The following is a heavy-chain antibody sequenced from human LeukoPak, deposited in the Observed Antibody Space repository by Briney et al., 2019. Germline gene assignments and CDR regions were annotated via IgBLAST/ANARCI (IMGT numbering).Heavy chain of an antibody. CDR2: IYHSGST. CDR3: ARCAPRFYYDSSGHPPHYFDY. CDR1: GYSISSGYY. V-gene: IGHV4-38-2*02. Sequence: NPSETLSLTCTVSGYSISSGYYWGWIRQPPGKGLEWIGSIYHSGSTYYNPSLKSRVTISVDTSKNHFSLKLSSVTAADTAVYYCARCAPRFYYDSSGHPPHYFDYWGQGTLVTVSS. D-gene: IGHD3-22*01. J-gene: IGHJ4*02.